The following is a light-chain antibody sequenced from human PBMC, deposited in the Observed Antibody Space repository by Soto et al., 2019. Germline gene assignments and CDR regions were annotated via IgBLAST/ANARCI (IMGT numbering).Light chain of an antibody. CDR3: AAWDVSLSAV. V-gene: IGLV1-47*01. CDR2: RDD. J-gene: IGLJ3*02. CDR1: SSNIGSKF. Sequence: QAVVTQPPSASGTPGQRVTISCSGSSSNIGSKFVYWYQQLPGTAPKLLIYRDDQRPSGVPDRFSGSKAGTSASLAISGLRSEDEGDYYCAAWDVSLSAVFGGGTKLTVL.